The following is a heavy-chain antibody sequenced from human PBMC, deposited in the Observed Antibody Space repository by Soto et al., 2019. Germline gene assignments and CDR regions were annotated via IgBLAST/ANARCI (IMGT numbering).Heavy chain of an antibody. CDR1: GFTFSSYA. D-gene: IGHD3-10*01. CDR3: AKDQIPGSYSLYYFDY. V-gene: IGHV3-23*01. CDR2: ISGSGGST. J-gene: IGHJ4*02. Sequence: PGGSLRLSCAASGFTFSSYAMSWVRQAPGKGLEWVSAISGSGGSTYYADSVKGRFTISRDNSKNTLYLQMNSLRAEDTAVYYCAKDQIPGSYSLYYFDYWGQGTLVTVSS.